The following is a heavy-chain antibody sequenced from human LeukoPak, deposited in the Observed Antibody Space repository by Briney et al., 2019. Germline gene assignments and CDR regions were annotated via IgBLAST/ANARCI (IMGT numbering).Heavy chain of an antibody. J-gene: IGHJ4*02. CDR3: ARDRYDYVWGSYRRPFHFDY. Sequence: GGSLRLSCAASGFTFSSYEMNWVRQAPGKGLEWVSYISSSGSTIYYADSVKGRFTISRDNAKNSLYLQTNSLRAEDTAVYYCARDRYDYVWGSYRRPFHFDYWGQGTLVTVS. D-gene: IGHD3-16*02. V-gene: IGHV3-48*03. CDR2: ISSSGSTI. CDR1: GFTFSSYE.